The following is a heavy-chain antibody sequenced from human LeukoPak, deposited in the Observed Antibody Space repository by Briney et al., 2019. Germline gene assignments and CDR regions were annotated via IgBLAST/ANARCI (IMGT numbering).Heavy chain of an antibody. Sequence: SETLSLTCAVYGESFSGYYWSWIRQPPGKGLEWIGEIDHSGSTNYNPSLKSRVTISVDTSKNQFSLKLSSVTAADTAVYYCARETSQKGAHYMDVWGKGTTVTISS. V-gene: IGHV4-34*01. CDR3: ARETSQKGAHYMDV. D-gene: IGHD3-16*01. CDR1: GESFSGYY. CDR2: IDHSGST. J-gene: IGHJ6*03.